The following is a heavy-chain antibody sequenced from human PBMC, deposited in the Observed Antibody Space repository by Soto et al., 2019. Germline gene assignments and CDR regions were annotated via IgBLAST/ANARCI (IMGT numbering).Heavy chain of an antibody. CDR1: GGSISSYY. Sequence: SETLSLTCTVSGGSISSYYWSWIRQPPGKGLEWIGYIYYSGSTNYNPSLKSRVTISVDTSKNQFSLKLSSVTAADTAVYYCARQIYDILTGYEDAFDIWGQGTMVTVSS. CDR2: IYYSGST. D-gene: IGHD3-9*01. CDR3: ARQIYDILTGYEDAFDI. V-gene: IGHV4-59*08. J-gene: IGHJ3*02.